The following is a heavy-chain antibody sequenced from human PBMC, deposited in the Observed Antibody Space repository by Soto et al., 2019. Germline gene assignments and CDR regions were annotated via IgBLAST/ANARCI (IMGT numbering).Heavy chain of an antibody. J-gene: IGHJ4*02. CDR3: ARDKITGLFDY. Sequence: PSETLSLTCTVSGGSISSYYWSWIRQPPGKGLEWIGYNYYSGSTNYNPSLKSRVTISVDTSKNQFSLKLTSVTAADTAVYYCARDKITGLFDYWGQGTLVTVSS. CDR2: NYYSGST. D-gene: IGHD2-8*02. V-gene: IGHV4-59*12. CDR1: GGSISSYY.